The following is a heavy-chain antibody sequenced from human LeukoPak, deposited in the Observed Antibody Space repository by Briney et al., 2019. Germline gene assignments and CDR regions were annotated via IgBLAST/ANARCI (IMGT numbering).Heavy chain of an antibody. V-gene: IGHV6-1*01. J-gene: IGHJ4*02. CDR1: GDSVSSNSVA. D-gene: IGHD3-22*01. CDR3: ARLRESFTMMESFDY. CDR2: TYYRSKWYN. Sequence: SQTLSLTCAISGDSVSSNSVAWNWIRQSPSRGLEWLGRTYYRSKWYNDYAVSVKSRITINLDASKNQFSLHLNSVTPEDTAVYYCARLRESFTMMESFDYWGQGTLVTVSS.